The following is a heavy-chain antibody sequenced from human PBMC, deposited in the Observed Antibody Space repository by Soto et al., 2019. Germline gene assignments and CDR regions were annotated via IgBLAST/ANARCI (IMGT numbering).Heavy chain of an antibody. CDR1: GFTVSSNY. Sequence: EVQLVESGGGLIQPGGSLRLSCAASGFTVSSNYMSWVRQAPGKGLEWVSVIYSGGSTYYTDSVKGRFTISRDNSKNTLYLQMNSLRAEDTAVYYCATPNPDYGDRYYYYYYGMDVWGQGTTVTVSS. CDR2: IYSGGST. D-gene: IGHD4-17*01. J-gene: IGHJ6*02. V-gene: IGHV3-53*01. CDR3: ATPNPDYGDRYYYYYYGMDV.